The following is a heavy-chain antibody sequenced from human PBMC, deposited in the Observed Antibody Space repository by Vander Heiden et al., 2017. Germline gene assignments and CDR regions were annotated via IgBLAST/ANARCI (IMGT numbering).Heavy chain of an antibody. Sequence: QVQLQVSRPGLVKPSQTLSLTCSVPGASIRTGGYYWTWIRQHPARGPARLGYPKYRGSIYYNPTLKSRVTISGDTAKNQCSLQLSTVTAADTAVYYCASSAAAMYYFESWGQGALVTVSS. V-gene: IGHV4-31*03. CDR3: ASSAAAMYYFES. CDR1: GASIRTGGYY. CDR2: PKYRGSI. J-gene: IGHJ4*02. D-gene: IGHD5-18*01.